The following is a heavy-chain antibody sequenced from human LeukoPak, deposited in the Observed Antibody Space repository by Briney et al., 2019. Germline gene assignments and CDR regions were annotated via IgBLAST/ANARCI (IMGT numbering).Heavy chain of an antibody. CDR2: IIPIFGTA. V-gene: IGHV1-69*01. CDR1: GGTFISYA. J-gene: IGHJ6*02. Sequence: SVKVSCKASGGTFISYAISWVRQAPGQGLEWMGGIIPIFGTANYAQKFQGRVTITADESTSTAYMELSSLRSEDTAVYYCARGLGTVTTTLNYYYGMDVWGQGTTVTVSS. CDR3: ARGLGTVTTTLNYYYGMDV. D-gene: IGHD4-11*01.